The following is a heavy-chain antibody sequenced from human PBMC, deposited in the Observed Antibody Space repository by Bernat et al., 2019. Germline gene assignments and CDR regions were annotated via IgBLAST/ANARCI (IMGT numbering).Heavy chain of an antibody. J-gene: IGHJ4*02. CDR3: ARDSRAFDY. CDR2: IYSGGST. D-gene: IGHD6-13*01. Sequence: EVQLVESGGGLVQPGGSLRLSCTASRFTVGSNYMSWVRQAPGKGLEWVSVIYSGGSTNYADSVKGRFTISRDNSKNTLYLQMNNLRAADTAVYYCARDSRAFDYWGQGTLVTVSS. V-gene: IGHV3-66*01. CDR1: RFTVGSNY.